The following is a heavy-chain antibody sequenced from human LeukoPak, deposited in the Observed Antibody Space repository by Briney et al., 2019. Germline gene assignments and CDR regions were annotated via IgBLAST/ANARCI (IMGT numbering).Heavy chain of an antibody. V-gene: IGHV4-39*01. CDR1: GGSISSSSYY. D-gene: IGHD1-26*01. CDR2: IYYSGST. J-gene: IGHJ4*02. CDR3: ARQLGPGATFDY. Sequence: SETLSLTCTVSGGSISSSSYYWGWIRQPPGKALEWIGSIYYSGSTYYNPSLKSRVTISVDTSKNQFSLKLSSVTAADTAVYYCARQLGPGATFDYWGQGTLVTVSS.